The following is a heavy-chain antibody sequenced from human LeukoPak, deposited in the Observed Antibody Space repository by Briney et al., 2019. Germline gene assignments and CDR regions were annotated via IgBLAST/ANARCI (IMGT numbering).Heavy chain of an antibody. V-gene: IGHV4-34*01. Sequence: PSETLSLTCAVYGGSFSGYYWSWIRQPPGKGLEWIGEINHSGSTNYNPSLKSRVTISVDTSKNRFSLKLSSVTAADTAVYYCARGGIVVVAAMSWFDPWGQGTLVTVSS. D-gene: IGHD2-15*01. J-gene: IGHJ5*02. CDR1: GGSFSGYY. CDR2: INHSGST. CDR3: ARGGIVVVAAMSWFDP.